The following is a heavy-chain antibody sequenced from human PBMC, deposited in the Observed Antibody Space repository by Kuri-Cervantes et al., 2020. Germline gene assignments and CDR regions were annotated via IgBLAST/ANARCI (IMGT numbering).Heavy chain of an antibody. J-gene: IGHJ4*02. Sequence: SETLSLTCAVYGGSFSGYCWSWIRQPPGKGLEWIGEINHSGSTNFNPSLKSRVTISVDTSKNQFSLKLSSVTAADTAVYYCARGGEITGIGYWGQGTLVTVSS. V-gene: IGHV4-34*01. CDR1: GGSFSGYC. CDR2: INHSGST. D-gene: IGHD2-8*02. CDR3: ARGGEITGIGY.